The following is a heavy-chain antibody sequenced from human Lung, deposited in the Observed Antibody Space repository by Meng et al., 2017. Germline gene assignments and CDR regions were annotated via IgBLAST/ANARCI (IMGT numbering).Heavy chain of an antibody. CDR2: ISSGSSYI. J-gene: IGHJ4*02. CDR3: ARDYGGNSGGY. CDR1: GFTFSDYS. Sequence: GELVESGGGLVKPGWSLTLSCAASGFTFSDYSMNWVRQAPGKGLEWVSSISSGSSYIYYADSVKGRFTISRDNAKNSLYLHMNSLRVEDTGLYYCARDYGGNSGGYWGQGTLVTVSS. D-gene: IGHD4-23*01. V-gene: IGHV3-21*03.